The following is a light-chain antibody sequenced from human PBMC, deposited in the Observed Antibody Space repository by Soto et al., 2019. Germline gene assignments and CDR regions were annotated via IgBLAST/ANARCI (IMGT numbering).Light chain of an antibody. CDR1: SSNIGTNV. CDR2: FNN. Sequence: QTVVTQPPSASGTPGQRVTISCSGRSSNIGTNVVNWYQQLPGTAPKLLIHFNNVRPSGVPDRFFGSKSGTSASLAISGLQSEDEADYYCAVWDDSLKGGVFGGGTKLTVL. CDR3: AVWDDSLKGGV. V-gene: IGLV1-44*01. J-gene: IGLJ3*02.